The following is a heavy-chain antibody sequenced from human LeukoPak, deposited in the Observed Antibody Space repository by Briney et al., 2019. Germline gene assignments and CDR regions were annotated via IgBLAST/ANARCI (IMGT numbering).Heavy chain of an antibody. V-gene: IGHV1-69*05. CDR2: IIPIFGTA. CDR3: ATSSTSPIDGFDY. D-gene: IGHD2-2*01. J-gene: IGHJ4*02. Sequence: GASVKVSCKASGGSFDNYAVNSYAISWVRQAPGQGLEWMGGIIPIFGTANYAQKFQGRVTITTDESTSTAYMELSSLRSEDTAVYYCATSSTSPIDGFDYWGQGTLVTVSS. CDR1: GGSFDNYAVNSYA.